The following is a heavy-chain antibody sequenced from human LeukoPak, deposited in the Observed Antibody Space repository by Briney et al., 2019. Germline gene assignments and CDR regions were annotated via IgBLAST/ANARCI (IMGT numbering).Heavy chain of an antibody. J-gene: IGHJ4*02. D-gene: IGHD1-26*01. CDR1: GYTFTSYY. CDR2: INPSGGST. CDR3: ARDRLVGARFDY. Sequence: ASVKVSCKASGYTFTSYYMHWVRQAPGQGLEWMGIINPSGGSTSYAQKFQGRVTMTRDMSTSTVYMELSSLRSEDTAVYYCARDRLVGARFDYWGQGTLVTVSS. V-gene: IGHV1-46*01.